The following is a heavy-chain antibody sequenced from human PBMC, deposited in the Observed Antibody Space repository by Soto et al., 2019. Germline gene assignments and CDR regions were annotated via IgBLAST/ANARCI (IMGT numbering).Heavy chain of an antibody. V-gene: IGHV4-30-2*01. CDR3: ARMYYDFWSGYWGSDGMDV. Sequence: SETLSLTCAVSGGSISSGGYSWSWIRQPPGKGLEWIGYIYHSGSTYYNPSLKSRVTISVDRSKNQFSLKLSSVTAADTAVYYCARMYYDFWSGYWGSDGMDVWGQGTTVTVSS. J-gene: IGHJ6*02. D-gene: IGHD3-3*01. CDR2: IYHSGST. CDR1: GGSISSGGYS.